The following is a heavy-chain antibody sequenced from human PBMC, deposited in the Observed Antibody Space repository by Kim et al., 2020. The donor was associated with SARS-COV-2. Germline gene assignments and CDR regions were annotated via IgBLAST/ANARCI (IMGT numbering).Heavy chain of an antibody. J-gene: IGHJ5*02. CDR3: VRDERAGSYFRSTTNWFDP. Sequence: ASVKVSCKASGYTFTSYAMHWVRQAPGQRREWMGWINAGNGNTKYSQKFQGRVTITRDTSASTAYMELSSLRSEDTAVYYCVRDERAGSYFRSTTNWFDPWGQRTLVTVSS. CDR1: GYTFTSYA. V-gene: IGHV1-3*01. D-gene: IGHD3-10*01. CDR2: INAGNGNT.